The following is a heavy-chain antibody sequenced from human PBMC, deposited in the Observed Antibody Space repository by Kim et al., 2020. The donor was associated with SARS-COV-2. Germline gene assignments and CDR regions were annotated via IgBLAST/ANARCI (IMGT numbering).Heavy chain of an antibody. CDR3: ARDRGYCSSTSCYNFDY. CDR1: GYTFTSYG. J-gene: IGHJ4*02. Sequence: ASVKVSCKASGYTFTSYGISWVRQAPGQGLEWMGWISAYNGNTNYAQKLQGRVTMTTDTSTSTAYMELRSLRSDDTAVYYFARDRGYCSSTSCYNFDYWGQGTLVTVSS. D-gene: IGHD2-2*01. V-gene: IGHV1-18*01. CDR2: ISAYNGNT.